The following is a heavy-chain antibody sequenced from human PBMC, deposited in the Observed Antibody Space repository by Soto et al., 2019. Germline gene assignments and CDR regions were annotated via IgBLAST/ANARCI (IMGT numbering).Heavy chain of an antibody. CDR3: AKGISIAAPGM. J-gene: IGHJ3*02. CDR2: ISWSSAHI. CDR1: GFSFGDYS. D-gene: IGHD6-13*01. Sequence: GGSLRLSCAASGFSFGDYSMHWVRQAPGKGLEWVAGISWSSAHIGYADSVEGRFTIYRDNAKNSLYLQMNSLRAEDTALYYCAKGISIAAPGMWGQGTMVTVSS. V-gene: IGHV3-9*01.